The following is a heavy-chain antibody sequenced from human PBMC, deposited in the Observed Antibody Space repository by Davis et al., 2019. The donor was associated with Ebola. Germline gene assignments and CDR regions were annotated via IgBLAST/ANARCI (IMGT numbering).Heavy chain of an antibody. Sequence: GESLKISCAASGFIFTDYYMGWIRQAPGKGLEWVSHISVSKDTIYYADSVKGRFSISRDNAKNSLYLQMNSLRVEDTGVYYCTRFSRGDLENYWGQGTLVTVSS. V-gene: IGHV3-11*04. J-gene: IGHJ4*02. CDR3: TRFSRGDLENY. CDR2: ISVSKDTI. D-gene: IGHD1-1*01. CDR1: GFIFTDYY.